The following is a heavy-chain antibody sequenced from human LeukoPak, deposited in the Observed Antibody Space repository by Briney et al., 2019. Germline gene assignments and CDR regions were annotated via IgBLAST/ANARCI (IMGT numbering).Heavy chain of an antibody. V-gene: IGHV3-74*01. J-gene: IGHJ4*02. Sequence: PGGSLRLSCAASGFTFSSYWMHWVRHTPGKGLVWVSRIKGDGSITSYADSVKGRFTISRDNAKNTLYLQMNSLRAEDTAVYYCARDGYSFGHDFDYWGQGTLVTVSS. CDR2: IKGDGSIT. CDR1: GFTFSSYW. D-gene: IGHD5-18*01. CDR3: ARDGYSFGHDFDY.